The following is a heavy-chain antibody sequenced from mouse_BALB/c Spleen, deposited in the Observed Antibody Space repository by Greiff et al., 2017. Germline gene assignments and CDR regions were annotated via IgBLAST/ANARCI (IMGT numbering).Heavy chain of an antibody. CDR2: ISSGGSYT. CDR3: ARLEDYDGAWFAY. Sequence: EVNVVESGGDLVKPGGSLKLSCAASGFTFSSYGMSWVRQTPDKRLEWVATISSGGSYTYYPDSVKGRFTISRDNAKNTLYLQMSSLKSEDTAMYCCARLEDYDGAWFAYWGQGTLVTVSA. D-gene: IGHD2-4*01. CDR1: GFTFSSYG. V-gene: IGHV5-6*01. J-gene: IGHJ3*01.